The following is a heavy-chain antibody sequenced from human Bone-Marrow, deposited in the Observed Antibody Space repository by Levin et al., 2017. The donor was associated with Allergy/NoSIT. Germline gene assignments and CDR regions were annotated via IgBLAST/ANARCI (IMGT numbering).Heavy chain of an antibody. CDR1: GFTFSSYY. CDR2: IHTDTSVT. V-gene: IGHV3-74*01. CDR3: ARGGCIATSCLDY. D-gene: IGHD2-2*01. J-gene: IGHJ4*02. Sequence: GESLKISCAASGFTFSSYYMHWVRQAPGKGLAWVSNIHTDTSVTNYADSVKGRFTISRDNAKNTLYLQMNSLRAEDTAVYYCARGGCIATSCLDYWGQGTLVTVSS.